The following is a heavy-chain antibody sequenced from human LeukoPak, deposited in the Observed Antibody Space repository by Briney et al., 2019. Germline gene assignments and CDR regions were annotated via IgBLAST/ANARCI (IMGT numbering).Heavy chain of an antibody. CDR3: ATAVCGRCYWYAFDI. D-gene: IGHD2-2*01. CDR1: GGTFSSYA. Sequence: SVKVSCKASGGTFSSYAISWVRQAPGQGLEWMGGIIPIFGTANYAQKFQGRVTITTDESTSTAYMELSSLRSEDTAVYYCATAVCGRCYWYAFDIWGQGTMVTVSS. J-gene: IGHJ3*02. CDR2: IIPIFGTA. V-gene: IGHV1-69*05.